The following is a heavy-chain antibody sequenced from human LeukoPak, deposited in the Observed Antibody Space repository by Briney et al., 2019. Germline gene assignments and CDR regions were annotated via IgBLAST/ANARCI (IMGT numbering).Heavy chain of an antibody. V-gene: IGHV1-18*01. CDR3: ARDRDFDNAFDI. D-gene: IGHD3-10*01. Sequence: ASVKVSCKASGYTLTSYGISWVRQAPGQGLEWMGWISAYNGNTNYAQKLQGRVTMTTDTSTSTAYMELRSLRSDDTAVYYCARDRDFDNAFDIWGQGTMVTVSS. CDR1: GYTLTSYG. CDR2: ISAYNGNT. J-gene: IGHJ3*02.